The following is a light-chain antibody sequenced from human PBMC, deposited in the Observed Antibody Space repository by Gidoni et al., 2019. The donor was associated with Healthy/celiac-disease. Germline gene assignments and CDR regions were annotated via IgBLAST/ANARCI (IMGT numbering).Light chain of an antibody. J-gene: IGKJ1*01. CDR2: WAS. CDR1: QSVLYSTNNKNY. Sequence: DIVMTQSPDSLAVSLGERATINCKSSQSVLYSTNNKNYLAWYQQKPGQPPKLLIYWASTRESGVPDRFSCSGSGTDFTLTISSLQAEDVAVYYCQQYYSTPWTFXQXTKVGIK. V-gene: IGKV4-1*01. CDR3: QQYYSTPWT.